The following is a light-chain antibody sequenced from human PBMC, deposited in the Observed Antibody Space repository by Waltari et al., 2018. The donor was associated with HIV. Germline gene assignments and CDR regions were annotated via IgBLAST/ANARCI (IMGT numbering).Light chain of an antibody. CDR3: TSYVDNYHVF. J-gene: IGLJ2*01. Sequence: QSALTQPPSASGSPGQSVTISCTGTSNDVGAYDHVSWYQQHPGRAPNLLIYEVTKRPSGVPDRFSGSKSGNTASLTVSGLQAEDDGHYYCTSYVDNYHVFFGGGTKLTVL. CDR2: EVT. CDR1: SNDVGAYDH. V-gene: IGLV2-8*01.